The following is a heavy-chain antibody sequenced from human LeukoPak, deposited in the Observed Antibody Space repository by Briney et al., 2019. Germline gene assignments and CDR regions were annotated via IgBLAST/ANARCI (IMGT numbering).Heavy chain of an antibody. Sequence: GGSLRLSCAASGFTFSSYSMNWVRQAPGKGLEWVSSISSSSSYIYYADSVKGRFTISRDNAKNSLYLQMNSLRAEDTAVYYCASRNVVPAAMSQGDWYFDLWGRGTLVTVSS. J-gene: IGHJ2*01. V-gene: IGHV3-21*01. CDR1: GFTFSSYS. D-gene: IGHD2-2*01. CDR2: ISSSSSYI. CDR3: ASRNVVPAAMSQGDWYFDL.